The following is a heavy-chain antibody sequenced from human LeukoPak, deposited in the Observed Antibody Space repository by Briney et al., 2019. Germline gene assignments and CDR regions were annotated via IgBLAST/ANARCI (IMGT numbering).Heavy chain of an antibody. CDR2: ISSNGGST. V-gene: IGHV3-64D*06. Sequence: GGSLRLSCLDSRFTFSSYAMHLVRQAPGKGLEYVSAISSNGGSTYYADSVKRRFTISRDNSKNTLYLQMSSLRAEDTAVYYCVKDATGTRFDPWGQGTLVTVSS. J-gene: IGHJ5*02. D-gene: IGHD1-1*01. CDR1: RFTFSSYA. CDR3: VKDATGTRFDP.